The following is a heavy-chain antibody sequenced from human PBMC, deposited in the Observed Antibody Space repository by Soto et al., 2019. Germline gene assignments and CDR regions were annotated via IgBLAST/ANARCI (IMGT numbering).Heavy chain of an antibody. CDR1: GFTLSGSV. Sequence: PGGSLRLSCAASGFTLSGSVIYWVRQPSGKGLEWVGRIRSRSNGYATAYAASVRGRFTISRDDSKNTAYLQMNSLKTEDTAIYYCTNYAFNGTPKPGAFEHWGQGTPVTVSP. J-gene: IGHJ4*02. CDR3: TNYAFNGTPKPGAFEH. V-gene: IGHV3-73*01. CDR2: IRSRSNGYAT. D-gene: IGHD3-3*01.